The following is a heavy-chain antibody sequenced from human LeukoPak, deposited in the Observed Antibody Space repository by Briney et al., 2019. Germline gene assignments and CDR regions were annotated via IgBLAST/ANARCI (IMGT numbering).Heavy chain of an antibody. V-gene: IGHV3-30-3*01. D-gene: IGHD4-11*01. Sequence: GGSLRLTCAASGFTFSSYAMHWVRQAPGKGLEWVAVISYDGSNKYYADSVKGRFTISRDNSKSTLYLQMNSLRAEDTAVYYCARDPLMTTVTTIDYWGQGTLVTVSS. CDR3: ARDPLMTTVTTIDY. CDR2: ISYDGSNK. J-gene: IGHJ4*02. CDR1: GFTFSSYA.